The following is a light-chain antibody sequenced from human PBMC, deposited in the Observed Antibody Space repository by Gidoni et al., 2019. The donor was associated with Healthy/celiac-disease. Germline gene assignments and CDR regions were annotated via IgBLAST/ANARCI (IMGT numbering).Light chain of an antibody. V-gene: IGKV1-39*01. CDR3: QQSYTTPWT. Sequence: DIQMTQSPSSLSASAGDRVTITCRASQSITTYLNWYQQKPGKAPKLLIYAASSLQSGVPSGFSGGRSGTDFTLTISSLQPEDFATYYCQQSYTTPWTVGQGTKVEIK. CDR2: AAS. CDR1: QSITTY. J-gene: IGKJ1*01.